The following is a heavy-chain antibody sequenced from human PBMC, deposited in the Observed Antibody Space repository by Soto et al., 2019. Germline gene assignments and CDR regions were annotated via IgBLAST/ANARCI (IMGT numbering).Heavy chain of an antibody. CDR1: GGSFSGYY. CDR3: ARGVIVRYGYYFDY. V-gene: IGHV4-34*01. J-gene: IGHJ4*02. CDR2: INHSGST. D-gene: IGHD3-9*01. Sequence: TSETLSLTCAVYGGSFSGYYWSWIRQPPGKGLEWIGEINHSGSTNYNPSLKSRVTISVDTSKNQFSLKLSSVTAADTAVYYCARGVIVRYGYYFDYWGQGTLVTVSS.